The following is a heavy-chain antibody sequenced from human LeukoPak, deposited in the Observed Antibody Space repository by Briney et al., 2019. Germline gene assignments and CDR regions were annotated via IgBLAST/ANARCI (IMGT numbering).Heavy chain of an antibody. V-gene: IGHV4-34*01. CDR1: GGSFTNYY. CDR3: VRHVARAFDI. Sequence: SETLSLTCAVYGGSFTNYYWSWIRQPPGKGLEWIGEINHSGSTKYNPSLKSRVTISIDSSKNQLSLKLSSVTAADTAVYSCVRHVARAFDIWGQGTKVTVSS. CDR2: INHSGST. J-gene: IGHJ3*02.